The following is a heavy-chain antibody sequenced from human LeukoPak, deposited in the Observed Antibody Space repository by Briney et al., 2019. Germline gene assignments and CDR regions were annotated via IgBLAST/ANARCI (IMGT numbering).Heavy chain of an antibody. J-gene: IGHJ4*02. V-gene: IGHV3-30*03. D-gene: IGHD3-3*01. Sequence: GGSLRLSCEVSGFTFNNAWMSWVRQAPGKGLEWVAIISNDGSRKYYAHSVEGRFTISRDNSKNTLYLQMDSLRAEDTAVYYCARDRAWNYFDYWGQGTLVTVSS. CDR3: ARDRAWNYFDY. CDR1: GFTFNNAW. CDR2: ISNDGSRK.